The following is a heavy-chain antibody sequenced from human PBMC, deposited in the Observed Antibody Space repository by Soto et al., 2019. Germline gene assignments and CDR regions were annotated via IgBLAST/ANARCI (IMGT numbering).Heavy chain of an antibody. V-gene: IGHV3-74*01. J-gene: IGHJ4*02. CDR1: GFIFSNYW. CDR3: AKDLTWNQADY. D-gene: IGHD1-1*01. Sequence: GETLRLSCEASGFIFSNYWMHWVRQTPGTGLVWVSRISNDGSITNYADSVKGRFTISRDNAKNTLYLQMNSLRAEDTAVYYCAKDLTWNQADYWGQGALVTVST. CDR2: ISNDGSIT.